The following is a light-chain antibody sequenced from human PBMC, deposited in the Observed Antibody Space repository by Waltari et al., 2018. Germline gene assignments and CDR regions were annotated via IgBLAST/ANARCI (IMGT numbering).Light chain of an antibody. J-gene: IGKJ4*01. CDR1: QSVRNY. V-gene: IGKV3-11*01. CDR3: QQRINWLT. Sequence: EIVLTQSPATLSLSPGERATLSCRASQSVRNYLTWYQQKPGQAPRLLIYDASNRATGIPARFSGSGSGTDFTRTISSLEPEDFAVYYCQQRINWLTFGGGTLVEIK. CDR2: DAS.